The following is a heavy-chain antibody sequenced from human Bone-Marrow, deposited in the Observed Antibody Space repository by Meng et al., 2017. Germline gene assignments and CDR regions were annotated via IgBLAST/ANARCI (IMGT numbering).Heavy chain of an antibody. CDR1: GGSISSSNW. Sequence: QGELEGACPGLVKPSGTLSLPCAVSGGSISSSNWWSWVRQPPGKGLEWIGEIYHSGSTNYNPSLKSRVTISVDKSKNQFSLKLSSVTAADTAVYYCARLAYDSSGYWFDYWGQGTLVTVSS. CDR3: ARLAYDSSGYWFDY. J-gene: IGHJ4*02. V-gene: IGHV4-4*02. CDR2: IYHSGST. D-gene: IGHD3-22*01.